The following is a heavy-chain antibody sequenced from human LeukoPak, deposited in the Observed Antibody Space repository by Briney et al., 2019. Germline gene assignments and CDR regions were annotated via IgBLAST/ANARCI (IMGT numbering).Heavy chain of an antibody. V-gene: IGHV3-33*01. CDR3: ARDFGYFDY. J-gene: IGHJ4*02. Sequence: PVRSQRLSCAASGFTFSIYGMHWVRQAPGKGLEWVSVIWYDGSNKYYADSVKGRFTISRDNSKNTLYLQMNSLRAEDTAVYYCARDFGYFDYWGQGTLVTVSS. CDR2: IWYDGSNK. CDR1: GFTFSIYG. D-gene: IGHD3-3*01.